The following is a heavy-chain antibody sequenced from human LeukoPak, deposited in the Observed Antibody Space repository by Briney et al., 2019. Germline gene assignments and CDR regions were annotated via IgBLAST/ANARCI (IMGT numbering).Heavy chain of an antibody. CDR2: ISGSGGST. V-gene: IGHV3-23*01. Sequence: GGSLRLSCAASGFTFSSYAMSWVRQAPGKGLEWVSAISGSGGSTYHADSVKGRFTISRDNSKNTLYLQMNSLRAEDTAVYYCAKSPSPAKGNYYDSSGYYWSWGQGTLVTVSP. CDR1: GFTFSSYA. CDR3: AKSPSPAKGNYYDSSGYYWS. J-gene: IGHJ4*02. D-gene: IGHD3-22*01.